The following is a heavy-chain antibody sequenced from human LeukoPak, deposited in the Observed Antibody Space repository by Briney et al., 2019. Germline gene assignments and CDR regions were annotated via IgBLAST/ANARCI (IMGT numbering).Heavy chain of an antibody. CDR3: ARDRDPSQWLVYDY. D-gene: IGHD6-19*01. Sequence: VKVSCKASGGTFSGYAISWVRQAPGQGLEWMGGIIPIFGTANYAQKFQGRVTITADESTSTAYMELSSLRSEDTAVYYCARDRDPSQWLVYDYWGQGTLVTVSS. CDR1: GGTFSGYA. CDR2: IIPIFGTA. J-gene: IGHJ4*02. V-gene: IGHV1-69*01.